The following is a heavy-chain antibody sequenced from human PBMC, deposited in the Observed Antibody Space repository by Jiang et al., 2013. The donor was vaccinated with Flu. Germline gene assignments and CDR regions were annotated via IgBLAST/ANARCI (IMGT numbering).Heavy chain of an antibody. Sequence: LLKPSETLSLTCTVSGGSISSYYWSWIRQPPGKGLEWIGYIYYSGSTNYNPSLKSRVTISVDTSKNQFSLKLSSVTAADTAVYYCARELNYYDSSGFDYWGQGTLVTVSS. CDR2: IYYSGST. CDR1: GGSISSYY. CDR3: ARELNYYDSSGFDY. D-gene: IGHD3-22*01. V-gene: IGHV4-59*01. J-gene: IGHJ4*02.